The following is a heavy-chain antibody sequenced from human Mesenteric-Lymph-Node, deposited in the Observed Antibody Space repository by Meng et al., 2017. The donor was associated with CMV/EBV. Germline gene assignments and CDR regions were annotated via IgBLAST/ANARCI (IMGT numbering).Heavy chain of an antibody. V-gene: IGHV4-34*01. D-gene: IGHD2-15*01. CDR2: INHSGDI. J-gene: IGHJ5*02. CDR1: SFKSYY. Sequence: SFKSYYWTWSRQPPGKGLEWIGKINHSGDISYNPSLKSRVTISVDTSKKQFSLKLTSVTAADTAVYYCAGNFCSGGTCYPRSLFDPWGQGVLVTVSS. CDR3: AGNFCSGGTCYPRSLFDP.